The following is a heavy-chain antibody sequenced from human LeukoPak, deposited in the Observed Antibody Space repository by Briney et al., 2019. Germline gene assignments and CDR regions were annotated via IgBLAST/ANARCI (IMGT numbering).Heavy chain of an antibody. V-gene: IGHV1-18*01. CDR2: ISTYNGNT. CDR1: GYTFTSYG. D-gene: IGHD3-10*01. J-gene: IGHJ5*02. Sequence: ASVKVSCKASGYTFTSYGISWERQAPGQGLEWMGWISTYNGNTNYAQKFQGRVTMTTDTSTSTAYMELRSLRSDDTAVYYCARDNTMVRGVIDWFDPWGQGTLVTVSS. CDR3: ARDNTMVRGVIDWFDP.